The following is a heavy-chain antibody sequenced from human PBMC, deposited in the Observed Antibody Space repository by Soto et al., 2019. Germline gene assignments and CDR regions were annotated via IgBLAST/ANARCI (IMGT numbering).Heavy chain of an antibody. CDR3: AKAGGPSSNWPTWFDP. V-gene: IGHV3-7*03. CDR2: IKQDGSDK. Sequence: GGSLRLSCVASEFTFSSFWMTWVRQAPGKGLEWVANIKQDGSDKYYVDSVKGRFTISRDNAKRSMYLHMNSLRAEDTAVYYCAKAGGPSSNWPTWFDPWGQGTLVTVSS. J-gene: IGHJ5*02. CDR1: EFTFSSFW. D-gene: IGHD6-13*01.